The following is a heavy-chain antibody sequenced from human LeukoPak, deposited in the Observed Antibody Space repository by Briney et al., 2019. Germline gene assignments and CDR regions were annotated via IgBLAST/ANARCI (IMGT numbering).Heavy chain of an antibody. CDR3: ARDGPTRLRYFDWSLRRAIDY. D-gene: IGHD3-9*01. J-gene: IGHJ4*02. Sequence: PGGSLRLSCAASGFTFSDYYVSWIRQAPGKGLEWVSYISSSGSTIYYADSVKGRFTISRDNAKNSLYLQMNSLRAEDTAVYYCARDGPTRLRYFDWSLRRAIDYWGQGTLVTVSS. V-gene: IGHV3-11*01. CDR1: GFTFSDYY. CDR2: ISSSGSTI.